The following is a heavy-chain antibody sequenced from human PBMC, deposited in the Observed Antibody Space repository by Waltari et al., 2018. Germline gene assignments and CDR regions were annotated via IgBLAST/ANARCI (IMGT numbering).Heavy chain of an antibody. CDR3: AKDQDYYGSGRNAFDI. Sequence: EVQLLESGGGLVQPGGSLRLSCAASGFTFSSYAMTWVRQAPGKGLGWVSDVTISGYSTYSADSVRVRFTISRDNSKNTLFLQMDSLRAEDTALYYCAKDQDYYGSGRNAFDIWGQGTMVTVSS. V-gene: IGHV3-23*01. CDR2: VTISGYST. CDR1: GFTFSSYA. J-gene: IGHJ3*02. D-gene: IGHD3-10*01.